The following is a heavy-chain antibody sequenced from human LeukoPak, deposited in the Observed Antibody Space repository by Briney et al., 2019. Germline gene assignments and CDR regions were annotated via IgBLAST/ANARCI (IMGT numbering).Heavy chain of an antibody. V-gene: IGHV3-30*02. J-gene: IGHJ1*01. CDR2: IRYDGSNK. Sequence: GGSLRLSCAAPGFTFSSYGMHWVRQAPGKGLEWVAFIRYDGSNKYYADSVKGRFTISRDNSKNTLYLQMNSLRAEDTAVYYCAKDSAYYYDSSGYYYDWGQGTLVTVSS. D-gene: IGHD3-22*01. CDR3: AKDSAYYYDSSGYYYD. CDR1: GFTFSSYG.